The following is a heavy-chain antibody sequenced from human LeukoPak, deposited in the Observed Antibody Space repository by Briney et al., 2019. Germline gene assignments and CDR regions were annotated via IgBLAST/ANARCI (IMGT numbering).Heavy chain of an antibody. V-gene: IGHV3-9*01. J-gene: IGHJ4*02. CDR1: GFTFDDYG. CDR3: AKDRTLVGYSGYDPRYFVY. Sequence: PGGSLRLSCAASGFTFDDYGMHWVRQAPGKGLEWVSGISWNSGNIGYADSVKGRFTISRDNAKNSLYLQMNSLRAEDTALYYCAKDRTLVGYSGYDPRYFVYWGQGTQVTDS. D-gene: IGHD5-12*01. CDR2: ISWNSGNI.